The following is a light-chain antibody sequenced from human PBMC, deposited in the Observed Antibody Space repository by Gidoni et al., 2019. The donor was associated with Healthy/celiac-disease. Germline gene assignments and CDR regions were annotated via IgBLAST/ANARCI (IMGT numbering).Light chain of an antibody. V-gene: IGLV1-44*01. CDR1: SSNIGSNT. CDR2: SNN. J-gene: IGLJ3*02. Sequence: QSVLTQPHSASGTPGQGVTISCSGSSSNIGSNTVNWYQQLPGTAPKLLISSNNQRPSGVPDRFSGSQSGTSASLAISGLQSEDEADYYCAAWDDSLNVWVFGGGTKLTVL. CDR3: AAWDDSLNVWV.